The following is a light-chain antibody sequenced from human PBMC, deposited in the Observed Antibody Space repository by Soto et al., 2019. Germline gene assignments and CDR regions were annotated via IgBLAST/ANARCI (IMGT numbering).Light chain of an antibody. CDR3: QHYNNWPRT. CDR2: CAS. V-gene: IGKV3-15*01. Sequence: EIVMTQSPATLSLSPGERATLSCRASESVSSNFAWYQQKPGQAPRLLIYCASTRATGIPARFSGSGSGTDFTLTISSLQSEDFAVYYCQHYNNWPRTFGQGTKLEIK. CDR1: ESVSSN. J-gene: IGKJ2*01.